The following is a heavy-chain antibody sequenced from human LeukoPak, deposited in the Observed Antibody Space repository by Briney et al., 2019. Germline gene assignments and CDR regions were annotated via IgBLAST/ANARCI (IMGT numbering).Heavy chain of an antibody. CDR1: GFTFSSYI. V-gene: IGHV3-48*01. J-gene: IGHJ3*02. Sequence: QPGGSLRLSCAAPGFTFSSYIMNWVRQAPGKGLEWVSNISSSSSTIAYADSMKGRFTISRNNAKNSLYLQMNSLRAEDTAVYYCAKVSITMIVVVSQGIFDIWGQGTMVTVSS. CDR2: ISSSSSTI. CDR3: AKVSITMIVVVSQGIFDI. D-gene: IGHD3-22*01.